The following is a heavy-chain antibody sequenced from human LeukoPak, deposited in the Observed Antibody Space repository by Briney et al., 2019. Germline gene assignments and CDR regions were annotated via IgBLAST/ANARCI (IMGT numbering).Heavy chain of an antibody. CDR3: AKGDDIGKHPTRAYYFDT. CDR2: TGLNNVNT. CDR1: GFTFSRHA. J-gene: IGHJ4*02. D-gene: IGHD5-24*01. V-gene: IGHV3-23*01. Sequence: GGSLRLSCAASGFTFSRHAMSWVRQAPGKGLEWVSTTGLNNVNTLCAESVQGRLSISRDNSKNTLDLQMDNLRVDDTAVYYCAKGDDIGKHPTRAYYFDTWGQGTLVTVSS.